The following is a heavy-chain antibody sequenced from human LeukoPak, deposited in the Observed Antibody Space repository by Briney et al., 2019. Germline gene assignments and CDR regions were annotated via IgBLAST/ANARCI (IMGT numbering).Heavy chain of an antibody. CDR2: ISGSGGST. V-gene: IGHV3-23*01. CDR3: AKTYYDFWSGYYGYFDY. Sequence: GGSLRLSCADSGFTFSSYAMSWVRQAPGKGLEWVSAISGSGGSTYYADSVKGRFTISRDNSKNTLYLQMNSLRAEDTAVYYCAKTYYDFWSGYYGYFDYWGQGTLVTVSS. D-gene: IGHD3-3*01. J-gene: IGHJ4*02. CDR1: GFTFSSYA.